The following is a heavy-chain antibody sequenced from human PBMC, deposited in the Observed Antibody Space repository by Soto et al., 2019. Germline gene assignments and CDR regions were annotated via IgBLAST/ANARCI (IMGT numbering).Heavy chain of an antibody. V-gene: IGHV3-23*01. D-gene: IGHD2-2*01. Sequence: GGSLRLSCAASGFTFSSYAMSWVRQAPGKGLEWVSAISGSGGSTYYADSVKGRFTISRDNSKNTLYLQMNSLRAEDTAVYYCARDTDIVVVPAAIRHYYYGMDVWGQGTTVTVSS. CDR3: ARDTDIVVVPAAIRHYYYGMDV. CDR2: ISGSGGST. CDR1: GFTFSSYA. J-gene: IGHJ6*02.